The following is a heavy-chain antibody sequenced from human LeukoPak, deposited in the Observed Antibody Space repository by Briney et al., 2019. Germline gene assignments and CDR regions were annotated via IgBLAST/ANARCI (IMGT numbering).Heavy chain of an antibody. CDR1: GFTFSTYS. D-gene: IGHD3-16*01. V-gene: IGHV3-21*06. CDR2: ISSSGNFI. J-gene: IGHJ3*02. CDR3: ARGRMGAFDI. Sequence: AGGSLRLSCAASGFTFSTYSMNWVRQAPGKGLEWVSSISSSGNFIYYADSVKGRFTISRDNAKNSLYLQVNSLRAEDTAVYYCARGRMGAFDIWGQGTMVTVSS.